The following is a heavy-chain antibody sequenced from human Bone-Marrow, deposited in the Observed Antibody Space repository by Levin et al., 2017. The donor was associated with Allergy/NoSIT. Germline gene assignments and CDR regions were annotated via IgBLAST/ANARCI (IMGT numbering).Heavy chain of an antibody. J-gene: IGHJ6*02. CDR1: GYILTTYY. D-gene: IGHD6-25*01. V-gene: IGHV1-2*06. CDR3: ARGSGERSPYPMDV. Sequence: AASVKVSCQASGYILTTYYIHWVRQAPGQGLEWMGRIDPNSGGTNFAQKFEGRVTMTRDTSIGTAYMELSRLRSDDTAVYFCARGSGERSPYPMDVWGPGSTVTVSS. CDR2: IDPNSGGT.